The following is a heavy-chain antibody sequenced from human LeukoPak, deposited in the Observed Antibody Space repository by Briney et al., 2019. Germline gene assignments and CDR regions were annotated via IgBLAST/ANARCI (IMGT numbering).Heavy chain of an antibody. CDR3: ARAYSGYDCLDY. CDR2: ISSSSSYT. CDR1: GFTFSDFY. J-gene: IGHJ4*02. D-gene: IGHD5-12*01. Sequence: PGGSLRLSCAASGFTFSDFYMTWLPQAPGKGLEWVSYISSSSSYTNYTDSVEGRFTISRDNAKNSLYLQMNSLRAEDTAVYYCARAYSGYDCLDYWGQGTLVTVSS. V-gene: IGHV3-11*03.